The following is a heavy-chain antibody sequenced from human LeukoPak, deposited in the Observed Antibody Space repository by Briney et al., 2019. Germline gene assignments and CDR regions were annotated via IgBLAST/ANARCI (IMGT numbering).Heavy chain of an antibody. CDR3: AKTGAFDT. V-gene: IGHV3-23*01. CDR2: ISGSGDTT. Sequence: PGGSLRLSCAASGFTFSSYGMHWVRQAPGKGLEWVSVISGSGDTTYYADSVKGRFTISRDNSKNTVYLQMNSLRAEDTAVYYCAKTGAFDTWGQGTMVTVSS. CDR1: GFTFSSYG. J-gene: IGHJ3*02.